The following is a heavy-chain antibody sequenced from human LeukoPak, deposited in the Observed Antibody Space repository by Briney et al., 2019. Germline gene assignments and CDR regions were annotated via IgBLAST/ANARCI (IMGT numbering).Heavy chain of an antibody. CDR1: GGSISSSNW. CDR2: IYHSGTT. CDR3: ARRAVAGTSFEDY. Sequence: PSGTLSLTCAVSGGSISSSNWWSWVRQPPGRGLEWIGEIYHSGTTYYNPSLKSRVTISVDTSKNQFSLKLSSVTATDTAVYFCARRAVAGTSFEDYWGQGTLVTVSS. D-gene: IGHD6-19*01. J-gene: IGHJ4*02. V-gene: IGHV4-4*02.